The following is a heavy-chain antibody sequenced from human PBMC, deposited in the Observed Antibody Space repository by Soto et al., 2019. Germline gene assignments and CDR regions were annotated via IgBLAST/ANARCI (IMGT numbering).Heavy chain of an antibody. Sequence: QVQLVQSGAEVKKPGASVKVSCKASGYTFTNFGISWVRQAPGQGLEWMGWISAYNGNTNYAQNFQGRVTMTTDTATSTAYRELRSLRHDETAVNYCARRGTAVDYWGQGTLVTVSS. J-gene: IGHJ4*02. CDR3: ARRGTAVDY. CDR1: GYTFTNFG. V-gene: IGHV1-18*01. CDR2: ISAYNGNT. D-gene: IGHD2-21*02.